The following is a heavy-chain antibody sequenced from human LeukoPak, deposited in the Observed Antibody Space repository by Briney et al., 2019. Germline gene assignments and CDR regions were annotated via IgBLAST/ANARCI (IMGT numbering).Heavy chain of an antibody. Sequence: GGSLRLSCAASGFTFSSYSMNWVRQAPGKGLEWVSSISSSSSYIYYADSVKGRFTISRDNAKNSLYLQMNSLRAEDTAVYYCARDKFSSPSVDPWGQGTLVTVSS. V-gene: IGHV3-21*04. CDR1: GFTFSSYS. CDR2: ISSSSSYI. J-gene: IGHJ5*02. CDR3: ARDKFSSPSVDP.